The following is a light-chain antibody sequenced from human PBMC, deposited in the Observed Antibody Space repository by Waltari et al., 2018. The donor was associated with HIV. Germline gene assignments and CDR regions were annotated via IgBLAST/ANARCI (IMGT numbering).Light chain of an antibody. J-gene: IGLJ1*01. CDR3: CSYAGSSYI. V-gene: IGLV2-23*02. Sequence: QSALTQPASVSGSPGQSITISCTGTSSDVGSYNLVSWYQQHPGKAPKLMIYEVSKPPSWVSDRFSGCKSGNTASLTITGLQADDEADYYCCSYAGSSYIFGTGTKVTVL. CDR2: EVS. CDR1: SSDVGSYNL.